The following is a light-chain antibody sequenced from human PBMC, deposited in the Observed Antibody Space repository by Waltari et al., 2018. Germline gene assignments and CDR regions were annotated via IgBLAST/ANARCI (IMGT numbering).Light chain of an antibody. CDR2: LGS. CDR3: MQSLQTPDT. Sequence: DIVMTQSPLSLPVTPGEPASISCRSSQSLLHSNGYNYLDWFLQKPGQSPQLLIYLGSNRASGVPDRFSGSGSGTDFTLTISRVEAEDIGVYYCMQSLQTPDTFGQGTKLDIE. J-gene: IGKJ2*01. V-gene: IGKV2-28*01. CDR1: QSLLHSNGYNY.